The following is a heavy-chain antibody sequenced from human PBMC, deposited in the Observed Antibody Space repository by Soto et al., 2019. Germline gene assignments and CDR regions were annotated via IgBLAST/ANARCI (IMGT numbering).Heavy chain of an antibody. D-gene: IGHD2-2*01. CDR3: ALIKDCSRTDCFLASFDP. V-gene: IGHV2-26*01. Sequence: SGPTLVNPTETLTLTCTVSGLSLSNAKLGVSWIRQPPGNALEWLAHIFSNYDKSYSTSLDRRLTISKDTSKSQVVLTMTNLDPVDSGTYYCALIKDCSRTDCFLASFDPWCQGTLVTV. CDR1: GLSLSNAKLG. CDR2: IFSNYDK. J-gene: IGHJ5*02.